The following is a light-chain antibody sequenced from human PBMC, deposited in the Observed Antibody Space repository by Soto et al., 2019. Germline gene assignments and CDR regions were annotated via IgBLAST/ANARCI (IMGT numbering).Light chain of an antibody. CDR3: QQYGPSPALT. J-gene: IGKJ4*01. CDR2: GAS. CDR1: QSVSSSY. V-gene: IGKV3-20*01. Sequence: EIVLTQSPGTLSLSPGERATLSCRASQSVSSSYFAWYQQKPGQAPRLLIYGASSRATGIPDRFSGSGAGTDFTLTISRLEPEDFAVYHCQQYGPSPALTFGEGTKVEIK.